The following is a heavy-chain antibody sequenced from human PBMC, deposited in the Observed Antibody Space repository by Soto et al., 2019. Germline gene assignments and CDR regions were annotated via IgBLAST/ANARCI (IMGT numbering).Heavy chain of an antibody. V-gene: IGHV1-69*12. D-gene: IGHD6-19*01. CDR2: IIPMFGTV. Sequence: QVQLVQSGAEVKKPGSSVKVSCKASGGTFSSFGIDWVRQAPGQGLEWMGDIIPMFGTVTYAQKFQGRVTITADESTTTVYMELSSLRSEETAVYYCAREATAHSSGWHFWGQGTLVTVSS. CDR1: GGTFSSFG. CDR3: AREATAHSSGWHF. J-gene: IGHJ4*02.